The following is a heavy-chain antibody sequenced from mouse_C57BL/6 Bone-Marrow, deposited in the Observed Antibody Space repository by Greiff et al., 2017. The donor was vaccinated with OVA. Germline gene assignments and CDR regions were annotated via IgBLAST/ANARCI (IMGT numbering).Heavy chain of an antibody. J-gene: IGHJ3*01. D-gene: IGHD1-1*01. CDR1: GFNIKDYY. CDR3: ARLLRGFAY. V-gene: IGHV14-2*01. CDR2: IDPEDGET. Sequence: VQLQQSGAELVKPGASVKLSCTASGFNIKDYYMPWVKQRTEQGLEWIGRIDPEDGETKYAPKFPGKATITADTSSNTAYLQLSSLTSEDTAVYYCARLLRGFAYWGQGTLVTVSA.